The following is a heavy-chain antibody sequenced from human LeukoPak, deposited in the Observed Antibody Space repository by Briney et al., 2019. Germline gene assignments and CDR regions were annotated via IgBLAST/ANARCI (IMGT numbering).Heavy chain of an antibody. CDR1: ALTFDYYA. J-gene: IGHJ5*02. CDR2: IRWNSGSI. D-gene: IGHD2-8*02. V-gene: IGHV3-9*01. CDR3: AKGASRDGGVSGA. Sequence: GRCLRPSWAPSALTFDYYAMHWVRQAPGKCLGWVAGIRWNSGSIAYADSVKGRFTNSRDNAKNSLYLQMKSLGPEDTALYYCAKGASRDGGVSGAWGQGTLVSVSS.